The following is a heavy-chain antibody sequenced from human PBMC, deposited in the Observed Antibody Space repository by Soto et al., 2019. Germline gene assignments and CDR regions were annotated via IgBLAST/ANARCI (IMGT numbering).Heavy chain of an antibody. Sequence: ASVKVSCKASEYTFTTYYMHWVRQAPGQGLEWMGMINPSGGSTSYAQKFQGRVTMTRDTSTSTVYMELSSLRSEDTAVYYCARDPRDCSGGSCYLDWGQGTLVTVSS. D-gene: IGHD2-15*01. V-gene: IGHV1-46*01. CDR1: EYTFTTYY. CDR3: ARDPRDCSGGSCYLD. J-gene: IGHJ4*02. CDR2: INPSGGST.